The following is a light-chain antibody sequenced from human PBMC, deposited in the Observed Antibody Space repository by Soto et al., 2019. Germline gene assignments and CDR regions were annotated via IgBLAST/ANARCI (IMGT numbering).Light chain of an antibody. Sequence: EIVMTQSPATLSVSPWDRATLSCRASRSVSSSLAWYQQKPGQAPRLLILGASTRATGIPARFSGSGSGTEFTLSISSLQSEDFAIYYCKQYKEWPPFTFGQGTRLEIK. J-gene: IGKJ5*01. CDR1: RSVSSS. CDR3: KQYKEWPPFT. V-gene: IGKV3-15*01. CDR2: GAS.